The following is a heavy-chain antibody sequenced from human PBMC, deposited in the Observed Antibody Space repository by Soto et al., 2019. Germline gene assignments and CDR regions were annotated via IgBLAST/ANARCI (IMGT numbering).Heavy chain of an antibody. CDR2: MNPNSGNA. CDR3: ARARETRGFDP. Sequence: QVQLVQSGAEVKKPGASVKVSCKASGYTFTSYDITWVRQATGQGLEWMGWMNPNSGNAGYAQRFQGRVTMTSNTSITTSYLELSSLRSEHTAVYYCARARETRGFDPWGQGNLVTVSS. CDR1: GYTFTSYD. V-gene: IGHV1-8*01. D-gene: IGHD1-26*01. J-gene: IGHJ5*02.